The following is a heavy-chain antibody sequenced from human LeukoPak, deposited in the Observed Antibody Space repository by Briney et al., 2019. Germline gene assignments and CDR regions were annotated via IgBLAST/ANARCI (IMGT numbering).Heavy chain of an antibody. Sequence: GGSLRLSCAASGFTFSSYEMNWVRQAPGKGLEWVSYISSSGSTIYYADSVKGRFTISRDNAKNSLYLQTNSLRAEDTAVYYCARVGFGDFDYWGQGTLVTVSS. CDR2: ISSSGSTI. V-gene: IGHV3-48*03. D-gene: IGHD2-15*01. CDR3: ARVGFGDFDY. J-gene: IGHJ4*02. CDR1: GFTFSSYE.